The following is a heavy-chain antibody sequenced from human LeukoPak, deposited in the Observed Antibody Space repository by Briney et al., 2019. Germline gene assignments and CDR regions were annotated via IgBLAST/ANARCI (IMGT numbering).Heavy chain of an antibody. CDR3: ARGLSHYYYGSGSYSGGHWFDP. CDR2: INHSGST. Sequence: SETLSLTCAVYGGSFSGYYWSWIRRPPGKGLEWIGEINHSGSTNYNPSLKSRVTISVDTSKNQFSLKLSSVTAADTAVYYCARGLSHYYYGSGSYSGGHWFDPWGQGTLVTVSS. CDR1: GGSFSGYY. J-gene: IGHJ5*02. D-gene: IGHD3-10*01. V-gene: IGHV4-34*01.